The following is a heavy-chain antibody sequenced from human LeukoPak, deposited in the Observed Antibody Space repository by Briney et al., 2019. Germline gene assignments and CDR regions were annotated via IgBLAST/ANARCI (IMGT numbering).Heavy chain of an antibody. J-gene: IGHJ4*02. D-gene: IGHD6-6*01. CDR1: GFTFSSYS. CDR3: ARGGIAARQYYFDY. CDR2: ISSSSSYI. Sequence: PGGSLRLSCAASGFTFSSYSMNWVRQAPGKGLEWVSSISSSSSYIYYADSVKGRFTISRDNAKNSLCLQMNSLRAEDTAVYYCARGGIAARQYYFDYWGQGTLVTVSS. V-gene: IGHV3-21*01.